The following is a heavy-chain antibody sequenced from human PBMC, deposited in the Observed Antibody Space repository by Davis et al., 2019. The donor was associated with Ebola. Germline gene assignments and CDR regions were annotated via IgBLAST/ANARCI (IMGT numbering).Heavy chain of an antibody. CDR2: IYYSGST. CDR1: GGSISSYY. D-gene: IGHD1-26*01. CDR3: AALFSGSYLAYVDV. J-gene: IGHJ6*03. V-gene: IGHV4-59*01. Sequence: MPSETLSLTCTVSGGSISSYYWSWIRQPPGKGLEWIGYIYYSGSTNYNPSLNSRVSISKDTSKNQFSLKLSSVSAADTAVYYCAALFSGSYLAYVDVWGKGTTVTVSS.